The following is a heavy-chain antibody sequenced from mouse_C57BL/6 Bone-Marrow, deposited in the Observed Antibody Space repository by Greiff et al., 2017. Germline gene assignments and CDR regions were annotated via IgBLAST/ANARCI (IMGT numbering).Heavy chain of an antibody. J-gene: IGHJ1*03. CDR3: ARDYAWYFDV. Sequence: QVQLQQPGAELVKPGASVKLSCKASGYTFTSYWMHWVKQRPGQGLEWIGMIHPNSGSTNYNEKFKSKATLTVDKSSRTAYMQRSSLTSEDSAVYYCARDYAWYFDVWGTGTTVTVSS. D-gene: IGHD2-4*01. V-gene: IGHV1-64*01. CDR1: GYTFTSYW. CDR2: IHPNSGST.